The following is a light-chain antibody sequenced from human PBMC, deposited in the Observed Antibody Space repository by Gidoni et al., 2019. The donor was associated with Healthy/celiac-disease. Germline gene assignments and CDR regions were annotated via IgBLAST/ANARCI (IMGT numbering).Light chain of an antibody. J-gene: IGKJ2*01. CDR3: QQYYSTPPT. CDR1: QSVLYSSNNKNY. V-gene: IGKV4-1*01. Sequence: DIVMTQSPDSLAVSLGERATINCKSSQSVLYSSNNKNYLAWYQQKPGPPPKLLIYWSSTRESGVPDLFSGSASGTDFTLTISSLQAEDVAVYYCQQYYSTPPTFGQGTKLEIK. CDR2: WSS.